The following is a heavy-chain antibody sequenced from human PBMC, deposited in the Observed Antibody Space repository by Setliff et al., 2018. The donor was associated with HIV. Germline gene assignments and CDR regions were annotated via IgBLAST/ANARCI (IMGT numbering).Heavy chain of an antibody. CDR2: INPNTGAT. V-gene: IGHV1-2*02. CDR3: ARDLRDGFEEWFSTLDDGMDV. CDR1: GYTFTDYY. Sequence: ASVKVSCKASGYTFTDYYMHWVRQAPGQGLEWMGKINPNTGATNYAQTSQGRVTMTRDTSIKTAYMELSRLRSDDTAVYYCARDLRDGFEEWFSTLDDGMDVWGQGTTVTVSS. D-gene: IGHD3-3*01. J-gene: IGHJ6*02.